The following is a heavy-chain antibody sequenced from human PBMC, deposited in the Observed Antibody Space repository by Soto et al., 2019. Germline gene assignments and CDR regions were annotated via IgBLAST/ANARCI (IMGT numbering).Heavy chain of an antibody. J-gene: IGHJ5*02. V-gene: IGHV4-59*01. CDR2: IYYSGST. CDR3: ARWSGVRGVLDWFDP. D-gene: IGHD3-10*01. CDR1: GGSISSYY. Sequence: PSETLSLTCTVSGGSISSYYWSWIRQPPGKGLEWIGYIYYSGSTNYNPSLKSRVTISVDTSKNQFSLKLSSVTAADTAVYYCARWSGVRGVLDWFDPWGQGXLVTVYS.